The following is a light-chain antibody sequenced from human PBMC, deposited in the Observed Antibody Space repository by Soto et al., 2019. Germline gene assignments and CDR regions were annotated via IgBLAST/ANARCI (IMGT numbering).Light chain of an antibody. Sequence: EIVLTQSTGTLSLSPGDRATLSCRASQSVSSSYLAWYQQKPGQAPRLLIYGASTRATGIPDRFSGSGSGTDFTLSITRLQPEDFAVYYCQHYGSSPLTFGGGTKVEIK. V-gene: IGKV3-20*01. J-gene: IGKJ4*01. CDR2: GAS. CDR1: QSVSSSY. CDR3: QHYGSSPLT.